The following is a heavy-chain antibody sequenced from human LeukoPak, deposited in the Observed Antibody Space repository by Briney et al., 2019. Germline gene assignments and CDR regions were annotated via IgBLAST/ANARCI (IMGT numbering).Heavy chain of an antibody. CDR2: VRLDGSNE. CDR3: AKGNCSAGDCQRYFYFYMDV. D-gene: IGHD2-15*01. V-gene: IGHV3-30*02. J-gene: IGHJ6*03. CDR1: GFTFSNYG. Sequence: GGSLRLSCAASGFTFSNYGMHWVRQAPGKGLEWVAFVRLDGSNEYYADSVRGRFTISRDNSRDALYLQMNNLRAEDTAVYYCAKGNCSAGDCQRYFYFYMDVWGKGATLIVSS.